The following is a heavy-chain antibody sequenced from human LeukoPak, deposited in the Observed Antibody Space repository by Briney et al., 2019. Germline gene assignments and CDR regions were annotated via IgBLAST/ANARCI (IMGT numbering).Heavy chain of an antibody. D-gene: IGHD3-3*01. CDR3: ARVHYDFWSGYYSGMDV. CDR1: GYTFTSYD. CDR2: ISAYNGNT. J-gene: IGHJ6*02. Sequence: ASVKVSCKASGYTFTSYDINWVRQATGQGLEWMGWISAYNGNTNYAQKLQGRVTMTTDTSTSTAYMELRSLRSDDTAVYYCARVHYDFWSGYYSGMDVWGQGTTVTVSS. V-gene: IGHV1-18*01.